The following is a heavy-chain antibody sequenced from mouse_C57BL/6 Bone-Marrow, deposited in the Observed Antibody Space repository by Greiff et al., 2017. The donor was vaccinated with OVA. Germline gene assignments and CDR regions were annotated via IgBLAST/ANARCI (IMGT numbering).Heavy chain of an antibody. J-gene: IGHJ4*01. Sequence: EVKLMESGGGLVQPGGSLSLSCAASGFTFTDYYMSWVRQPPGKALEWLGFIRNKANGYTTEYSASVKGRFTISRDNSQSILYLQMNALRAEDSATYYCARSMWAMDDWGQGTSVTVSS. V-gene: IGHV7-3*01. CDR1: GFTFTDYY. CDR3: ARSMWAMDD. CDR2: IRNKANGYTT.